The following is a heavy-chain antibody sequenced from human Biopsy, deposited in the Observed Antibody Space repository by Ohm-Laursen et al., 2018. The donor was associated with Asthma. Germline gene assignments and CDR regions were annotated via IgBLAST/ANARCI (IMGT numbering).Heavy chain of an antibody. CDR2: ISFDGRYE. J-gene: IGHJ4*02. CDR3: ACRGGDFWSGYYMDY. CDR1: GFSYGRFR. V-gene: IGHV3-30*03. Sequence: SLRLSCSASGFSYGRFRMHWVRQVPGKGPEWVALISFDGRYEYYADSVKGRFTISRDNPMKRLYLQMSSLTAEDTAVYYCACRGGDFWSGYYMDYWGQGTLVTVSS. D-gene: IGHD3-3*01.